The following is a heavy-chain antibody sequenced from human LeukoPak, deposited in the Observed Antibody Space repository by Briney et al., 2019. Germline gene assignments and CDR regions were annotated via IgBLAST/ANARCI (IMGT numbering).Heavy chain of an antibody. CDR2: INPNSGGT. D-gene: IGHD3-9*01. V-gene: IGHV1-2*02. CDR3: ASPGVLTGYPLAS. CDR1: GYTFTGYY. J-gene: IGHJ5*02. Sequence: GASVKVSCKASGYTFTGYYMHWVRQAPGQGLECMGWINPNSGGTNYAQKFQGRVTMTRDTSISTAYMELSRLRSDDTAVYYCASPGVLTGYPLASWGQGTLVTVSS.